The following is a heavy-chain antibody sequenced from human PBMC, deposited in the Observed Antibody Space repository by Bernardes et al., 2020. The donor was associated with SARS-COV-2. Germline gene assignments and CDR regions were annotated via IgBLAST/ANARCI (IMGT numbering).Heavy chain of an antibody. CDR1: GYTFTGFY. Sequence: ASVKVSCKASGYTFTGFYIHWVRQAPGQGLEWMGWINPNSGGTNYAQKFQGRVTMTRDTSISTAYMELSRLRSDDTAVYYCARATGDYVRWFDPWGQGSVVTVSS. J-gene: IGHJ5*02. D-gene: IGHD4-17*01. V-gene: IGHV1-2*02. CDR2: INPNSGGT. CDR3: ARATGDYVRWFDP.